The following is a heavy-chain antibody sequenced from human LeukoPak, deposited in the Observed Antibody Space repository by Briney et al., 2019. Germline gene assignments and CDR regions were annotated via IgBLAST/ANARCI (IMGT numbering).Heavy chain of an antibody. CDR2: INHSGST. CDR3: ARRQRITMVRGVMLITGHFDY. Sequence: SETLSLTCTVSGYSISSGYYWSWIRQPPGKGLEWIGEINHSGSTNYNPSLKSRVTISVDTSKNQFSLKLSSVTAADTAVYYCARRQRITMVRGVMLITGHFDYWGQGTLVTVSS. D-gene: IGHD3-10*01. V-gene: IGHV4-38-2*02. J-gene: IGHJ4*02. CDR1: GYSISSGYY.